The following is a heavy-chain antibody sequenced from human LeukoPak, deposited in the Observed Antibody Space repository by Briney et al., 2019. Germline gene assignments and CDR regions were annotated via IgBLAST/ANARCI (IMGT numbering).Heavy chain of an antibody. CDR3: AKVALGYCSGGSCYYFDY. CDR2: INAFGAST. D-gene: IGHD2-15*01. CDR1: GFTFSGYA. V-gene: IGHV3-23*01. Sequence: GGSLRLSCAASGFTFSGYAMSWVRQAPEKGLEWVSSINAFGASTYYADSVKGRFTISRDNSKSALYLQMNSLRAEDTAVYYCAKVALGYCSGGSCYYFDYGGQGTLVTVSS. J-gene: IGHJ4*02.